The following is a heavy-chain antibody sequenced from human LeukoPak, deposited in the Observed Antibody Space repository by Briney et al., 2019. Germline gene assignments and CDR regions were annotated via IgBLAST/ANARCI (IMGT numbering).Heavy chain of an antibody. D-gene: IGHD3-16*01. J-gene: IGHJ6*03. CDR2: ISGSSGTI. Sequence: GGSLRLSCAASGCTFSSYSMNWVRQAPGKGLEWVSYISGSSGTIYYADAVKGRFTIYRDNAKNSLYLQMNSLRAEDTAVYYCARRSEFGVLYYMDVWGKGTTVTVSS. V-gene: IGHV3-48*01. CDR1: GCTFSSYS. CDR3: ARRSEFGVLYYMDV.